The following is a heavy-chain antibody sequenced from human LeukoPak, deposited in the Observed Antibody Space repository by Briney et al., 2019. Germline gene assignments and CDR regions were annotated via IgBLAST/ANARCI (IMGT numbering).Heavy chain of an antibody. CDR3: ARPLNYYYESSGYSGFFGY. J-gene: IGHJ4*02. Sequence: GGSLRLSCAASGFTFISYWMTWVRQAPGKGLEWVANIKQDGSDKYYVDSVKGRFTISRDNAKNSLYLQMNSLRAEDTAVYYCARPLNYYYESSGYSGFFGYWGQGTLVTVSS. CDR2: IKQDGSDK. CDR1: GFTFISYW. D-gene: IGHD3-22*01. V-gene: IGHV3-7*01.